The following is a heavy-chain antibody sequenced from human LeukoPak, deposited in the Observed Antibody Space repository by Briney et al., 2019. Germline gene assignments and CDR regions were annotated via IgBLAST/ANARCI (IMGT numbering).Heavy chain of an antibody. CDR2: IIPIFGTA. CDR1: GGTFSSYA. Sequence: AASVKVSCKASGGTFSSYAISWVRQAPGQGLEWMGGIIPIFGTANYAQKFQGRVTITTDESTSTAYMGLSSLRSEDTAVYYCARESVTTRVFDYWGQGTLVTVSS. J-gene: IGHJ4*02. CDR3: ARESVTTRVFDY. V-gene: IGHV1-69*05. D-gene: IGHD4-11*01.